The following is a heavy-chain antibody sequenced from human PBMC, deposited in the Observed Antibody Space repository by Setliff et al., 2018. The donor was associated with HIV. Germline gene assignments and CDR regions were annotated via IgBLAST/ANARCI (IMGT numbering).Heavy chain of an antibody. CDR2: IYSGSST. V-gene: IGHV3-66*02. CDR3: ARDPRFDAFDI. J-gene: IGHJ3*02. CDR1: GFTVSGNY. Sequence: GGSLRLSCAASGFTVSGNYMNWVRQAPGKGLEWVSVIYSGSSTYYADSVKGRFTVSRDNSKNTLYLQMNSLRGEDTAVYYCARDPRFDAFDIWGQGTMVTVSS.